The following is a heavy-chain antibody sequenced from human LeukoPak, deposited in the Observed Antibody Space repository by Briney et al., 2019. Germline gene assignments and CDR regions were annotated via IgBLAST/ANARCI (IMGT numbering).Heavy chain of an antibody. CDR2: INPNSGGT. D-gene: IGHD2-2*01. V-gene: IGHV1-2*02. CDR3: ASKAAIVNWFDP. Sequence: ASVKVSRKASGYTFTGYYMHWVRQAPGQGLEWMGWINPNSGGTNYAQKFQGRVTMTRDTSISTAYMELSRLRSDDTAVYYCASKAAIVNWFDPWGQGTLVTVSS. CDR1: GYTFTGYY. J-gene: IGHJ5*02.